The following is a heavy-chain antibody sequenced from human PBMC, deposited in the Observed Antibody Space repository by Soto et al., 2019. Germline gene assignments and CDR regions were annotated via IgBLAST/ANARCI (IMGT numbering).Heavy chain of an antibody. D-gene: IGHD3-16*01. CDR1: GFTVSNNS. V-gene: IGHV3-66*01. CDR2: IYSGGST. CDR3: AAYSHKGY. Sequence: EEQLVESGGDLVQPGGSLRLSCAASGFTVSNNSMSWVRQAPGKGLEWVSLIYSGGSTYYADSVKGRFTISRDSSKNTLYLQINSLRAEDTAMYYCAAYSHKGYWGQGTLVTVSS. J-gene: IGHJ4*02.